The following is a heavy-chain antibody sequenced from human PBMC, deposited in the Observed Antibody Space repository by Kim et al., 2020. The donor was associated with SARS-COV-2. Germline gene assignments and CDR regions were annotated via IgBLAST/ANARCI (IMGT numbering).Heavy chain of an antibody. CDR2: ISSNGGST. CDR3: VKLAAAGTVYYYYYGMDV. CDR1: GFTFSSYA. D-gene: IGHD6-13*01. V-gene: IGHV3-64D*09. J-gene: IGHJ6*02. Sequence: GGSLRLSCSASGFTFSSYAMHWVRQAPGKGLEYVSAISSNGGSTYYADSVKGRFTISRDNSKNTLYLQMSSLRAEDPAVYYCVKLAAAGTVYYYYYGMDVWGQGTTVTVSS.